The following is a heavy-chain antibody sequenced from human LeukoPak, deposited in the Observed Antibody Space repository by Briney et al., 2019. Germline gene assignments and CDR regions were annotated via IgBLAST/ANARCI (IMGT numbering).Heavy chain of an antibody. D-gene: IGHD3-22*01. Sequence: SETLSLTCTVSGGSISSSSYYWGWIRQPPGKGLEWIGSIYYSGSTYYNPSLKSRVTISVDTSKNQFSLKLSSVTAADTAVYYCARNPTYYYDSSGYFLFDYWGQGTLVTVSS. V-gene: IGHV4-39*07. J-gene: IGHJ4*02. CDR3: ARNPTYYYDSSGYFLFDY. CDR2: IYYSGST. CDR1: GGSISSSSYY.